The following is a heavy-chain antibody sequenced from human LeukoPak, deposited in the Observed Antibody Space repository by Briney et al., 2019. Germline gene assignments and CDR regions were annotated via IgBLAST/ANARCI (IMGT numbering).Heavy chain of an antibody. CDR2: ISGSAIYT. D-gene: IGHD6-19*01. CDR1: GFAFSTFD. V-gene: IGHV3-23*01. J-gene: IGHJ4*02. CDR3: ASKLAGATYYFDS. Sequence: PGGSLRLSCAASGFAFSTFDMTWVRQAPGKGLEWVSSISGSAIYTFTADSLKGRFSISRDNSQNILYLQMYSLRAEDTAIYFCASKLAGATYYFDSWGQGTLVTVSS.